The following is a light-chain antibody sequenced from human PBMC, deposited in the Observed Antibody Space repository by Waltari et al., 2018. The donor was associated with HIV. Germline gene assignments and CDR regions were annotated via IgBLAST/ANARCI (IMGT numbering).Light chain of an antibody. CDR1: RGHSNYA. Sequence: QVVLTQSPSASASLGASVKLTSTLSRGHSNYAVAWLQKPVEKGPRYLMKVNSEGSHNKGDGIPDRFSGSSSGTERYLTISNVHSEDEADYYCQTWDNGVFGGGTKVTVL. CDR2: VNSEGSH. V-gene: IGLV4-69*01. J-gene: IGLJ3*02. CDR3: QTWDNGV.